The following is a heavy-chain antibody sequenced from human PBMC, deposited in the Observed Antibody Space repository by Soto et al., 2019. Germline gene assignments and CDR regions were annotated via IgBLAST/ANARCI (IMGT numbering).Heavy chain of an antibody. V-gene: IGHV4-30-2*01. Sequence: QLQLQESGSGLVKPSQTLSLTCAVSGGSISSGGYSWSWLRQPPGKGLEWIGYIYHSGSTYYNPSLKSRVTISVDRSKNQFSLKLRSVSAADTAVYYGAREPWEDYDSSGYYGRFDYWGQGTLVTVSS. CDR3: AREPWEDYDSSGYYGRFDY. D-gene: IGHD3-22*01. CDR1: GGSISSGGYS. CDR2: IYHSGST. J-gene: IGHJ4*02.